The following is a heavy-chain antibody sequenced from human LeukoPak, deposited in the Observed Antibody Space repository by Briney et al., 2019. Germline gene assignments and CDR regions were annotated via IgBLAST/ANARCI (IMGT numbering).Heavy chain of an antibody. V-gene: IGHV4-59*01. D-gene: IGHD3-10*01. CDR1: GGSISNYY. Sequence: SETLSLTCNVSGGSISNYYWSWIRQPPGKGLEWIGYIYYRGSTNYNPSLKSRVTISVDRAKNQFSLKLSSVTAADTAVYYCARLTRYYYGSGNYYRPNWFDPWGQGTLVTVSS. CDR3: ARLTRYYYGSGNYYRPNWFDP. J-gene: IGHJ5*02. CDR2: IYYRGST.